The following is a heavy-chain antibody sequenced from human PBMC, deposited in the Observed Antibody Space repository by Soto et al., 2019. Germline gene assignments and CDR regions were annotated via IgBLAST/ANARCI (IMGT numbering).Heavy chain of an antibody. D-gene: IGHD4-17*01. Sequence: PGGSLRLSCAASGFTFSSYAMIWVRQAPGKGLEWVSAISGSGGSTYYADSVKGRFTISRDNSKNTLYLQMNSLRAEDTAVYYCATPTTTVTFYWYFDLWGRGTLVTVSS. CDR2: ISGSGGST. CDR3: ATPTTTVTFYWYFDL. V-gene: IGHV3-23*01. J-gene: IGHJ2*01. CDR1: GFTFSSYA.